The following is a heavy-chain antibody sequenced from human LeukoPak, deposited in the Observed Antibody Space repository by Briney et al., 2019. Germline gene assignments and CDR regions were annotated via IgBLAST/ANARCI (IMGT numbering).Heavy chain of an antibody. CDR2: IYSGGAT. D-gene: IGHD3-10*01. CDR3: ARAGVYGSGGD. V-gene: IGHV3-53*01. J-gene: IGHJ4*02. Sequence: GGSLRLSCTASGFTVSTNYMSWARQAPGKGLEWVSVIYSGGATYSADSVKGRFTISRDNSKNTLYLQMNSLRAEDTAIYYCARAGVYGSGGDWGQGTLVTVSS. CDR1: GFTVSTNY.